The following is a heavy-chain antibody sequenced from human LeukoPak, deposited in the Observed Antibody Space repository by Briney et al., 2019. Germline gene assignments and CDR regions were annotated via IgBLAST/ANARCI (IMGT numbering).Heavy chain of an antibody. CDR3: AKDRKTSRIAAAGTLGNNWFDP. J-gene: IGHJ5*02. D-gene: IGHD6-13*01. V-gene: IGHV3-23*01. CDR1: GFTFSSYA. Sequence: GGSLRLSCAASGFTFSSYAMSWVRQAPGKGLEWVSAISGSGGSTYYADSVKGRFTISRDNSKNTLYLQMNSLRAEDTAVYYCAKDRKTSRIAAAGTLGNNWFDPWGQGTLVTVSS. CDR2: ISGSGGST.